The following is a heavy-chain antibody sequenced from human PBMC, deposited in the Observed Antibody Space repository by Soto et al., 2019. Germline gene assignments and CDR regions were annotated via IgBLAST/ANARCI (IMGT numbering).Heavy chain of an antibody. D-gene: IGHD5-18*01. CDR3: ARQGYSYGIGYYYGMDV. V-gene: IGHV5-10-1*01. J-gene: IGHJ6*02. Sequence: QVPGKGLEWMGRIDPSDSYTNYSPSFQGHVTISADKSISTAYLQWSSLKASDTAMYYCARQGYSYGIGYYYGMDVWGQGTTVTVSS. CDR2: IDPSDSYT.